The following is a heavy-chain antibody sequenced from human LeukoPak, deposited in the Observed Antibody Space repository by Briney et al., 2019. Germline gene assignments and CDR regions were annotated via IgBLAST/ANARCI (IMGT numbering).Heavy chain of an antibody. J-gene: IGHJ4*02. CDR3: AKDATMPWSSDY. CDR2: VSGYNGNT. Sequence: WASVKVSCKTSGYTFSRHGITWVRQAPGQGLEWMGWVSGYNGNTNYAQNVQGRVTMTTDTSTNTAYMELRSLRSDDTAVYYCAKDATMPWSSDYWGQGTLVTVSS. D-gene: IGHD2-2*01. V-gene: IGHV1-18*01. CDR1: GYTFSRHG.